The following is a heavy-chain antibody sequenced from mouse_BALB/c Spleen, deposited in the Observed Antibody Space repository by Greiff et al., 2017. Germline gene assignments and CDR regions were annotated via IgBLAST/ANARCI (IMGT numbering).Heavy chain of an antibody. CDR2: IYPGSGST. CDR1: GYTFTSYW. Sequence: LQQPGSELVRPGASVKLSCKASGYTFTSYWMHWVKQRPGQGLEWIGNIYPGSGSTNYDEKFKSKATLTVDTSSSTAYMQLSSLTSEDSAVYDCTREKGYDGYYRENAMDYWGRGTSVTVAS. V-gene: IGHV1S22*01. CDR3: TREKGYDGYYRENAMDY. D-gene: IGHD2-3*01. J-gene: IGHJ4*01.